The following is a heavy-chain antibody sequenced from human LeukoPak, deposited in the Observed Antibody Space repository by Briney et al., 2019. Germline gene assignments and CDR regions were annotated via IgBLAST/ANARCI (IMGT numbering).Heavy chain of an antibody. D-gene: IGHD6-13*01. CDR2: ISYDGSNK. Sequence: GGSLRLSCAASGFTFSNYAMHWVRQAPGKGLEWVTVISYDGSNKYYADSVRGRFTLSRDNSKNTLHLQMNSLRTEDTAVYYCARVSNWYSPFDSWGQGTLVTVSS. V-gene: IGHV3-30-3*01. J-gene: IGHJ4*02. CDR3: ARVSNWYSPFDS. CDR1: GFTFSNYA.